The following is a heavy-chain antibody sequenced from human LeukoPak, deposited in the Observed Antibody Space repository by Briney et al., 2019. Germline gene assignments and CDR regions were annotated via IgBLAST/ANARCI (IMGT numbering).Heavy chain of an antibody. Sequence: ASVKVSCKASGGTFSSYAISWVRQAPGQGLEWMGGLDPEDGETAYAQKFQGRVTMIEDTSTDTAYMELSSLRSEDTAVYYCATAVGATKGNYYYYMDVWGKGTTVTVSS. J-gene: IGHJ6*03. D-gene: IGHD1-26*01. CDR2: LDPEDGET. CDR1: GGTFSSYA. V-gene: IGHV1-24*01. CDR3: ATAVGATKGNYYYYMDV.